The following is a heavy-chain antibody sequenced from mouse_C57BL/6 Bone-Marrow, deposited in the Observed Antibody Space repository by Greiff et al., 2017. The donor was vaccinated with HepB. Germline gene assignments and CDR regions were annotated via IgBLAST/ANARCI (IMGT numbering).Heavy chain of an antibody. D-gene: IGHD2-5*01. V-gene: IGHV1-64*01. J-gene: IGHJ4*01. Sequence: QVQLQQPGAELVKPGASVKLSCKASGYTFTSYWMHWVKQRPGQGLEWIGMIHPNSGSTNYNEKFKSKATLTVDKSSSTAYMQLSSLTSEDSAVYDCARRDYSNYDAMDYWGQGTSVTVSS. CDR2: IHPNSGST. CDR3: ARRDYSNYDAMDY. CDR1: GYTFTSYW.